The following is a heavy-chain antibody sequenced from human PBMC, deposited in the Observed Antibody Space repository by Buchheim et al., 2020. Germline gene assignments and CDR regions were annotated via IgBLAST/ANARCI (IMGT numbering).Heavy chain of an antibody. CDR3: TRGSRYGMDV. Sequence: EVQVVESGGGLLQPGGSLRLSCAASGFSFRSYWMHWVRQVPGKGLVWVSFINSDGSKTRSADSVKGRFTISRDNAKNTLYLQMNSVRAEDTAVYYCTRGSRYGMDVWGPGTT. CDR2: INSDGSKT. J-gene: IGHJ6*02. CDR1: GFSFRSYW. V-gene: IGHV3-74*01.